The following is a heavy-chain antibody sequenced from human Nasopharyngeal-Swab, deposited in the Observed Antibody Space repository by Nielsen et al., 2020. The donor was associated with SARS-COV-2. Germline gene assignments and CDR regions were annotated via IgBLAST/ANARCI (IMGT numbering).Heavy chain of an antibody. Sequence: ASVKVSCKASGYTFTSYGISWVRQAPGQGLEWMGWISAYNGNTNYAQKLQGRVTMTRDASTSTVYMELSSLRSEDTAVYYCARLNSGSYFLDYWGQGTLVTVSS. V-gene: IGHV1-18*01. J-gene: IGHJ4*02. CDR3: ARLNSGSYFLDY. CDR1: GYTFTSYG. CDR2: ISAYNGNT. D-gene: IGHD1-26*01.